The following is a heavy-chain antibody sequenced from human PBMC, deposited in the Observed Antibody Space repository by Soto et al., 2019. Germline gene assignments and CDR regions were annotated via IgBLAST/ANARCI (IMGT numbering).Heavy chain of an antibody. CDR1: GFTFSTYG. CDR2: ISYDGTNK. J-gene: IGHJ4*02. Sequence: QVKLVQSGGGEVQPGRSLRLSCAASGFTFSTYGMHWVLQAPGKGLEWVALISYDGTNKYYGDSVKGRFTISRDNSKNTVYLQMNSLRAEDTAVYYCAKQFGTGWYYFDHWGQGTLVTVSS. CDR3: AKQFGTGWYYFDH. D-gene: IGHD6-19*01. V-gene: IGHV3-30*18.